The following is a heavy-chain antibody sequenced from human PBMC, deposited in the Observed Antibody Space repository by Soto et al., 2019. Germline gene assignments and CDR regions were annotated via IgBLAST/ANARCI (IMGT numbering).Heavy chain of an antibody. CDR1: GGSFSGYY. Sequence: SETLSLTCAVYGGSFSGYYWSWIRQPPGKGLEWIGEINHSGSTNYNPSLKSRVTISVDTSKNQFSLKLSSVTAADTAVYYCASHVLRYFDWLLRDYGMDVWGQGTTVTVSS. J-gene: IGHJ6*02. CDR3: ASHVLRYFDWLLRDYGMDV. V-gene: IGHV4-34*01. D-gene: IGHD3-9*01. CDR2: INHSGST.